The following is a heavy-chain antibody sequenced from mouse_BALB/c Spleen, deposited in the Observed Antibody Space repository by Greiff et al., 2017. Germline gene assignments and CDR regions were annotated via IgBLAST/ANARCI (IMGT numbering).Heavy chain of an antibody. CDR3: TREGIFAY. CDR2: INPSNGGT. CDR1: GYTFTSYY. V-gene: IGHV1S81*02. J-gene: IGHJ3*01. Sequence: GQLQQSGAELVKPGASVKLSCKASGYTFTSYYMYWVKQRPGQGLEWIGEINPSNGGTNFNEKFKSKATLTVDKSSSTAYMQLSSLTSEDSAVYYCTREGIFAYWGQGTLVTVSA.